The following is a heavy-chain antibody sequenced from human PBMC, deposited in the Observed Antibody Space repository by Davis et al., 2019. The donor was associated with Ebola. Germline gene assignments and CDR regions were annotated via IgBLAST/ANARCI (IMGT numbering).Heavy chain of an antibody. CDR3: AREIVVVVAATNYYYYGMDV. Sequence: AASVKVSCKASGYTFTSYYMHWVRQAPGQGLEWMGIINPSGGSTSYAQKFQGRVTMTRDTSTSTVYMELSSLRSEDTAAYYCAREIVVVVAATNYYYYGMDVWGKGTTVTVSS. CDR1: GYTFTSYY. CDR2: INPSGGST. J-gene: IGHJ6*04. V-gene: IGHV1-46*01. D-gene: IGHD2-15*01.